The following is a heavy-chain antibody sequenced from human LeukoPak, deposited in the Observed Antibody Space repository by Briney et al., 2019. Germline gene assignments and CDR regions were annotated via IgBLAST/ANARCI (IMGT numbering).Heavy chain of an antibody. D-gene: IGHD4-23*01. CDR1: GGTFSNYA. CDR3: ASPLDYGGNSGGDAFDI. V-gene: IGHV1-69*05. Sequence: SVKVSCKASGGTFSNYAISWVRQAPGQGLEWMGGIIPIFDTANYAQKLQGRVTMTTDTSTSTAYMELRSLRSDDTAVYYCASPLDYGGNSGGDAFDIWGQGTMVTVSS. J-gene: IGHJ3*02. CDR2: IIPIFDTA.